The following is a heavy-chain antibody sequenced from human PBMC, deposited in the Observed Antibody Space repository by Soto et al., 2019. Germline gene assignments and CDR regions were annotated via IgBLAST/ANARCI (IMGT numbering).Heavy chain of an antibody. CDR1: GYTFFNYG. D-gene: IGHD6-6*01. CDR3: ARRSSSPSWFDP. CDR2: ISAYNGNT. J-gene: IGHJ5*02. V-gene: IGHV1-18*01. Sequence: ASVRVTCNTSGYTFFNYGISWVRPAPGQGLEWMGWISAYNGNTNYAQNLQGRVTMTTDTSTKTAYMELRSLRSDDTAVYYCARRSSSPSWFDPWGQGTRVTVSA.